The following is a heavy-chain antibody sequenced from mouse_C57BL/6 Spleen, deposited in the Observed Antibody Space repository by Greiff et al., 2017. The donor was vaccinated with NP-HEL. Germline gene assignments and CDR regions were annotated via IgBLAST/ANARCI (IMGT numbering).Heavy chain of an antibody. CDR1: GYTFTDYY. CDR3: ARSDDYDRDAMDY. Sequence: EVQLQQSGPELVKPGASVKISCKASGYTFTDYYMNWVKQSHGKSLEWIGDINPNNGGTSYNQKFKGKATLTVDKSSSTAYMELRSLTSEDSAVYYCARSDDYDRDAMDYWGQGTSVTVSS. CDR2: INPNNGGT. V-gene: IGHV1-26*01. D-gene: IGHD2-4*01. J-gene: IGHJ4*01.